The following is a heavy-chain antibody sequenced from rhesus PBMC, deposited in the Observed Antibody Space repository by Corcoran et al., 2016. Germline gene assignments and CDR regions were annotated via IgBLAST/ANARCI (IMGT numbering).Heavy chain of an antibody. Sequence: QVQLQESGPGLVKPSETLSLTCAVSGGSISSSNWWSWIRQPPGKGLEWIGYISGSSGSTYYNPSLKSRVTISKDTSKNQFSLKLSSVTAADTAVYYCAREVAAAGTFDYWGQGVLVTISS. CDR2: ISGSSGST. D-gene: IGHD6-31*01. J-gene: IGHJ4*01. CDR1: GGSISSSNW. V-gene: IGHV4S19*01. CDR3: AREVAAAGTFDY.